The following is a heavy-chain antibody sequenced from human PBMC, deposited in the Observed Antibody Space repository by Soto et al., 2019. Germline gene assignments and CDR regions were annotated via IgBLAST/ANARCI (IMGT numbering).Heavy chain of an antibody. CDR3: RRGYCSGGSCSHWFDP. V-gene: IGHV4-34*01. J-gene: IGHJ5*02. CDR2: INHSGST. D-gene: IGHD2-15*01. Sequence: SETLSLTCAVYGGSFSGYYWSWIRQPPGKGLEWIGEINHSGSTNYNPSLKSRVTISVDTSKNQFSLKLSSVTAADTAVYYCRRGYCSGGSCSHWFDPWGQGTLVTVSS. CDR1: GGSFSGYY.